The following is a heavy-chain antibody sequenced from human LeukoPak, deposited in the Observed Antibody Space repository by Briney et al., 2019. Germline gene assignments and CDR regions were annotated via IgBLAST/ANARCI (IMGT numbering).Heavy chain of an antibody. CDR3: ARLTSSWYQDWYFDL. D-gene: IGHD6-13*01. Sequence: PSETLSLTCTVSSGSISSYDWSWIRQPAGKGLEWIGRIYTSESPNYNPSLKSRVTMSVDTSKNQFFLKLSSVTAADTAVYYCARLTSSWYQDWYFDLWGRGTLVTVSS. CDR1: SGSISSYD. V-gene: IGHV4-4*07. CDR2: IYTSESP. J-gene: IGHJ2*01.